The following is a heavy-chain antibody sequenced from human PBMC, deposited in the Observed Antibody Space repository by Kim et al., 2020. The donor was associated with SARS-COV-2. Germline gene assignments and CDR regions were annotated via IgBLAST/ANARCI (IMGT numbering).Heavy chain of an antibody. CDR3: ARFVRGIIPYYYYGMDV. Sequence: ASVKVSCKASGYTFTSYGISWVRQAPGQGLEWMGWISAYNGNTDYAQRLQGRVTMTTDTTTSKAYMELRSLRFDDTAVYYCARFVRGIIPYYYYGMDVWGKGTTVTVSS. J-gene: IGHJ6*04. D-gene: IGHD3-10*02. V-gene: IGHV1-18*04. CDR2: ISAYNGNT. CDR1: GYTFTSYG.